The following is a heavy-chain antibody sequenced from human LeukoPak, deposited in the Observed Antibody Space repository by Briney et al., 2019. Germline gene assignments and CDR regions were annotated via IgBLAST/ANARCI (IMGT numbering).Heavy chain of an antibody. J-gene: IGHJ4*02. CDR1: GFAFSSSS. Sequence: GGSLRLSCAASGFAFSSSSMNWVRQAPGKGLEWISYISSDSNIIYYADSVKGRFTISRDNAKNALYLQMNSLRAEDTAVYYCARTFDNWGQGTLVTVSS. CDR2: ISSDSNII. CDR3: ARTFDN. V-gene: IGHV3-48*04.